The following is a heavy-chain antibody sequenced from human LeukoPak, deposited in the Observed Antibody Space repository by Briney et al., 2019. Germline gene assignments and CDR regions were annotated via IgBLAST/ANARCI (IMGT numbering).Heavy chain of an antibody. CDR2: IYYSGST. J-gene: IGHJ4*02. CDR1: GGSISSGGYY. Sequence: PSETLSLTRTVSGGSISSGGYYWSWIRQHPGKGLEWIGYIYYSGSTYYNPSLKSRVTISVDTSKNQFSLKLSSVTAADTAVYYCARGHKYQLLQVWGQGTLVTVSS. V-gene: IGHV4-31*03. D-gene: IGHD2-2*01. CDR3: ARGHKYQLLQV.